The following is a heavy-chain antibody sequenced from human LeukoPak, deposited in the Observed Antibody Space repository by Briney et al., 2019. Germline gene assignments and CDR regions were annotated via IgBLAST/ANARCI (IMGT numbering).Heavy chain of an antibody. J-gene: IGHJ4*02. Sequence: SETLSLTCTVSGGSIGSGYYLAWIRQPPGKGLEWIGSIHYGGTTHSNPSLQSRVTISADTSKNQFALDLRSVTAADTAVYYCTRDIGDFVSDFWGQGTLVTVSS. CDR3: TRDIGDFVSDF. V-gene: IGHV4-39*02. CDR1: GGSIGSGYY. D-gene: IGHD2-21*02. CDR2: IHYGGTT.